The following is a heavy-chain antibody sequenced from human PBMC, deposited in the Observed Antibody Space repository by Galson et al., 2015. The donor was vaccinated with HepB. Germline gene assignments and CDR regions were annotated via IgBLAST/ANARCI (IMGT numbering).Heavy chain of an antibody. CDR1: GFTFSSYW. Sequence: SLRLSCAASGFTFSSYWMSWVRQAPGKGLEWVANIKQDGSEKYYVDSVKGRFTISRDNAKNSLYLQMNSLRAEDTAVYYCARAVGPMGYYYGMDVWGQGTTVTVSS. CDR3: ARAVGPMGYYYGMDV. D-gene: IGHD1-26*01. J-gene: IGHJ6*02. CDR2: IKQDGSEK. V-gene: IGHV3-7*03.